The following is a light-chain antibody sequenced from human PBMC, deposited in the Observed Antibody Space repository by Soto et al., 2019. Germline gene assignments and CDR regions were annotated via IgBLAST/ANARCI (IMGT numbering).Light chain of an antibody. CDR3: SSYTSGSSHYV. V-gene: IGLV2-14*01. J-gene: IGLJ1*01. CDR2: GVT. CDR1: SSDVGAYYS. Sequence: QSVLTQPASVSGSPGPSITISCTGTSSDVGAYYSVSWYQHHPGKAPKLIIYGVTNRPSGVSNRFPGSKSGNTASLTISGLQAEDEADYHCSSYTSGSSHYVFGTGTKVTVL.